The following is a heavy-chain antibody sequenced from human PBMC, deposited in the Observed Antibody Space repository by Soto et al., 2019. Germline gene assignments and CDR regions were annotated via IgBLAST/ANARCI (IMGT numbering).Heavy chain of an antibody. J-gene: IGHJ5*02. V-gene: IGHV1-46*01. CDR3: ARVGEGGSGKNNWFDP. Sequence: GASVKVSCKASGYTFTSYYMHWVRQAPGQGLEWMGIINPSGGSTSYAQKFQGRVTMTRDTSTSTVYMELSSLRSEDTAVYYCARVGEGGSGKNNWFDPWGQGTLVTVSS. D-gene: IGHD3-10*01. CDR2: INPSGGST. CDR1: GYTFTSYY.